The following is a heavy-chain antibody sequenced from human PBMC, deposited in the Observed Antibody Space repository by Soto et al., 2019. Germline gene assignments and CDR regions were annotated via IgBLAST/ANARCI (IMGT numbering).Heavy chain of an antibody. D-gene: IGHD3-10*01. CDR2: IYYSGST. J-gene: IGHJ6*03. V-gene: IGHV4-59*08. CDR3: ARTYYYGSGSYYRRGTYYMDV. Sequence: QXPXKGLEWIGYIYYSGSTNYNPSLKSRVTISVDTSKNQFSLKLSSVTAADTAVYYCARTYYYGSGSYYRRGTYYMDVWGKGTTVTVSS.